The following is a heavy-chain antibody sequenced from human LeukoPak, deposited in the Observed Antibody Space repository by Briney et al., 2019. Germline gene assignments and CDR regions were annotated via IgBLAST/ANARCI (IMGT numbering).Heavy chain of an antibody. V-gene: IGHV3-21*01. D-gene: IGHD5-12*01. Sequence: PGGSLRLSCAASGFTFSSYSMNWVRQAPGKGLEWVSSISSSSSYIYYADSVKGRFTISRDNAKNSLYLQMNSLRAEDTAVYYCARAKLSGYSGLQGYWGQGTLVTVSS. CDR1: GFTFSSYS. CDR3: ARAKLSGYSGLQGY. CDR2: ISSSSSYI. J-gene: IGHJ4*02.